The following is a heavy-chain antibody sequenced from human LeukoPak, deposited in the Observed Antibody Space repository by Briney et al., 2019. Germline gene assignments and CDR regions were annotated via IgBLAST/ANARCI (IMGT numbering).Heavy chain of an antibody. CDR3: ARAGIAVAGSTYMDV. J-gene: IGHJ6*03. CDR2: ISYDGSNK. CDR1: GFTVSTYP. D-gene: IGHD6-19*01. V-gene: IGHV3-30*04. Sequence: PGGSLRLSCAAAGFTVSTYPMHWVRQAPGKGLEWVALISYDGSNKYYADSVGGRFTISRDNSKNTLYLQMNSLRAEDTAVFYCARAGIAVAGSTYMDVWGKGTTVTVSS.